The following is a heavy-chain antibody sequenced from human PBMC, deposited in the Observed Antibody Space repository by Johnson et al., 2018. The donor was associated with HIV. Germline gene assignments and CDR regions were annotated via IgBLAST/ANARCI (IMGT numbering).Heavy chain of an antibody. J-gene: IGHJ3*02. CDR2: INWNGGST. V-gene: IGHV3-20*04. CDR3: ASLSGSYAPAFDI. Sequence: VQLVESGGGVVQPGGSLRLSCAASGFTFSSYWMSWVRQAPGKGLEWVSGINWNGGSTGYADSVKGRVTISRDNAKNSLYLQMNSLRAEDTALYYCASLSGSYAPAFDIWCQGTVVTVSS. D-gene: IGHD1-26*01. CDR1: GFTFSSYW.